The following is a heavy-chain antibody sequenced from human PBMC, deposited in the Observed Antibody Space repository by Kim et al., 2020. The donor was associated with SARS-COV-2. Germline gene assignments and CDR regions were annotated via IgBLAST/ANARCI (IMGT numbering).Heavy chain of an antibody. J-gene: IGHJ6*02. D-gene: IGHD6-13*01. V-gene: IGHV1-8*01. CDR2: MNPNSGNT. CDR1: GYTFTSYD. Sequence: ASVKVSCKASGYTFTSYDINWVRQATGQGLEWMGWMNPNSGNTGYAQKFQGRVTMTRNTSISTAYMELSSLRSEDTAVYYCAREQRRSSPYPYYYGMDVWGQGTTVTVSS. CDR3: AREQRRSSPYPYYYGMDV.